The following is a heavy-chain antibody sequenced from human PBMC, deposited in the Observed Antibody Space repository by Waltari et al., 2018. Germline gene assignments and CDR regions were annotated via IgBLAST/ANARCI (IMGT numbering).Heavy chain of an antibody. CDR3: ARDGGYSYAYYYYGMDV. Sequence: QVQLVQSGAEVKKPGASVKVSCKASGYTFTSYAMHWVRQAPGQRLEWMGWINAGNGNTKYSQKFQGRVTITRDTSASTAYMELSSRRSEDTAVYYCARDGGYSYAYYYYGMDVWGQGTTVTVSS. V-gene: IGHV1-3*01. J-gene: IGHJ6*02. CDR1: GYTFTSYA. D-gene: IGHD5-18*01. CDR2: INAGNGNT.